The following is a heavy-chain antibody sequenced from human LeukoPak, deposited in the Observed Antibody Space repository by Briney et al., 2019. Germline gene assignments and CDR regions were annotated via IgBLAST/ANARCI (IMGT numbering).Heavy chain of an antibody. CDR1: GYTFTSYG. CDR2: ISAYNGNT. Sequence: ASVKVSCEASGYTFTSYGISWVRQAPGQGLEWMGWISAYNGNTNYAQKLQGRVTMTTDTSTSTAYMELRSLRSDDTAVYYCARNVRYFYYMDVWGKGTTVTVSS. V-gene: IGHV1-18*01. J-gene: IGHJ6*03. CDR3: ARNVRYFYYMDV.